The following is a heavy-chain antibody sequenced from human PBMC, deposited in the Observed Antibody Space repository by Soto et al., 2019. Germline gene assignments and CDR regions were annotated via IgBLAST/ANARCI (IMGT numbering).Heavy chain of an antibody. CDR1: GFAFRNYG. V-gene: IGHV3-30*03. Sequence: QVQLVESGGGVVQPGTSLRLSCVASGFAFRNYGIQWVRQAPGKGLEWVAGTTYDGREKFLADSVKGRLTIARDNSKSTLYLQMNGLRPEDTAVYHCARVRGGGLHSSSSLALNGMDVWGQGTTVTVSS. J-gene: IGHJ6*02. CDR3: ARVRGGGLHSSSSLALNGMDV. CDR2: TTYDGREK. D-gene: IGHD6-6*01.